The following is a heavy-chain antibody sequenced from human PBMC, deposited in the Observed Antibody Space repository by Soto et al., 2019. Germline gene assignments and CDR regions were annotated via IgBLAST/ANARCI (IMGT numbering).Heavy chain of an antibody. Sequence: GGSLRLSCAASGFTFSSYAMHWVRQAPGKGLEWVAVISYDGSNKYYADSVKGRFTISRDNSKNTLYLQMNSLRAEDTAVYYCARENYYDSSGVFDYWGQGTLVTVSS. J-gene: IGHJ4*02. CDR2: ISYDGSNK. CDR1: GFTFSSYA. D-gene: IGHD3-22*01. V-gene: IGHV3-30-3*01. CDR3: ARENYYDSSGVFDY.